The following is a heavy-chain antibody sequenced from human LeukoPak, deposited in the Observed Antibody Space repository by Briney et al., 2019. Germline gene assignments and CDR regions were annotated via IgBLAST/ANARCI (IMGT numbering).Heavy chain of an antibody. CDR1: GGTFSSYA. Sequence: GASVKVSCKASGGTFSSYAISWVRQAPGQGLEWMGGIIPIFGTANYAQKFQGRVTITADKSTCTAYMELSSLRSEDTAVYYCASGVDIVAPYDYWGQGTLVTVSS. CDR2: IIPIFGTA. J-gene: IGHJ4*02. D-gene: IGHD5-12*01. V-gene: IGHV1-69*06. CDR3: ASGVDIVAPYDY.